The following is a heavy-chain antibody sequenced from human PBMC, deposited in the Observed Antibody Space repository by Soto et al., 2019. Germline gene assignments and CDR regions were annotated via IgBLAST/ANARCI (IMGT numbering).Heavy chain of an antibody. V-gene: IGHV3-30-3*01. J-gene: IGHJ6*02. Sequence: GGSLRLSCAASGFTFSSYAMHWVRHAPGKGLEWVAVISYDGSNKYYADSVKGRFTISRDNSKNTLYLQMNSLRAEDTAVYYCVSFLAVAGTDYYYGMDVWGQGTTVTVSS. D-gene: IGHD6-19*01. CDR1: GFTFSSYA. CDR2: ISYDGSNK. CDR3: VSFLAVAGTDYYYGMDV.